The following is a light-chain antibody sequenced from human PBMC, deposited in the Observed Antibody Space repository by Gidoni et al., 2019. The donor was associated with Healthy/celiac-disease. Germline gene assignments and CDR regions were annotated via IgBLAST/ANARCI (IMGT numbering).Light chain of an antibody. V-gene: IGLV1-40*01. Sequence: QSVLTQPPSVSGAPGQRVTISCTGSSSNIGACYDVHWYQQLPGTAPKLLIYGNSNRPAGVPDRFSGSKSGTSASLAITGLQAEDEADYYCQSYDSSLSAHYVFGTGTKVTVL. CDR1: SSNIGACYD. CDR3: QSYDSSLSAHYV. J-gene: IGLJ1*01. CDR2: GNS.